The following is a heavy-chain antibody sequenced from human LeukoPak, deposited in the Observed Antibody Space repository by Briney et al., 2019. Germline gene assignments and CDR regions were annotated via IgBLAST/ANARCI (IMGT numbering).Heavy chain of an antibody. J-gene: IGHJ6*02. CDR2: ITHSGSA. V-gene: IGHV4-34*01. D-gene: IGHD1-26*01. CDR3: ARGRGIVDGMDV. Sequence: SGTLSLTCAVYGGSFSGYYWNWIRQPPGKGLEWIGEITHSGSANYNPSLKSRVTISVDTSKNQFSLKLSSVTAADTAVYYCARGRGIVDGMDVWGQGTTVTVSS. CDR1: GGSFSGYY.